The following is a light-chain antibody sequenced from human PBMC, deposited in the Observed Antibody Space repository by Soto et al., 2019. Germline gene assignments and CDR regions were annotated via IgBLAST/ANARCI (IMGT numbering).Light chain of an antibody. CDR1: ESVTTW. J-gene: IGKJ1*01. CDR2: RAS. V-gene: IGKV1-5*03. CDR3: QQYYSSST. Sequence: DVNLTQSPSTLSASVGDRVSITCRASESVTTWLAWYQQRPGKAPRLLIYRASTLQSGVPPRFSGSGSGTEFTLTISSLQPDDSATYYCQQYYSSSTFGQGTKVDIK.